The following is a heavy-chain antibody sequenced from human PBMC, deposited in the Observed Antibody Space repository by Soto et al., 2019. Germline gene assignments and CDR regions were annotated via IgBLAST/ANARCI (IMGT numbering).Heavy chain of an antibody. D-gene: IGHD3-10*01. V-gene: IGHV1-46*03. CDR3: ASGDCGSGRYYFDY. CDR1: GYTLTSYY. CDR2: INPSGGST. J-gene: IGHJ4*02. Sequence: QVQLVQSGAEVKKPGASVKVSCKASGYTLTSYYMHWVRQAPGQGLEWMGIINPSGGSTTYAQKFRGRVTMTRDTSTSTVYVELSSLRSEDTAVYYCASGDCGSGRYYFDYWGQGTLVTVSS.